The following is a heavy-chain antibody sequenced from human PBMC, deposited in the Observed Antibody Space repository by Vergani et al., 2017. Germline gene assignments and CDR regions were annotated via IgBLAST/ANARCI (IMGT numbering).Heavy chain of an antibody. D-gene: IGHD6-13*01. CDR1: GYTFTSYD. CDR3: AGSIAAADFDP. CDR2: MNPNSGNT. J-gene: IGHJ5*02. V-gene: IGHV1-8*01. Sequence: QVQLVQSGAEVKKPGASVKVSCKASGYTFTSYDINWVRQATGQGLEWMGWMNPNSGNTGYAQKFQGRVTMTTDTSTSTAYMELRSLRSDDTAVYYCAGSIAAADFDPWGQGTLVTVSS.